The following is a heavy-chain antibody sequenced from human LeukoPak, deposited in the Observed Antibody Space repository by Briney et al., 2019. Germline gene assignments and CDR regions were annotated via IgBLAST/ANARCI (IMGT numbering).Heavy chain of an antibody. CDR2: ISGSGGST. J-gene: IGHJ6*02. CDR1: GFTFSSYA. CDR3: AKQSGYSYGPPEDYYYGMDV. V-gene: IGHV3-23*01. D-gene: IGHD5-18*01. Sequence: GGSLRLSCAASGFTFSSYAMSWVRQAPGKGLEWVSAISGSGGSTYYADSVKGRFTISRDNSKNTLYLQMNSLRAEDTAVYYCAKQSGYSYGPPEDYYYGMDVWGQGTTVTVSS.